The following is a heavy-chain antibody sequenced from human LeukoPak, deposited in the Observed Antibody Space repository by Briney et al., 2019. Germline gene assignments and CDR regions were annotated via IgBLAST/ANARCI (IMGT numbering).Heavy chain of an antibody. V-gene: IGHV3-21*01. CDR1: GFTFKIYS. D-gene: IGHD3-10*01. CDR2: ISTSSSHM. Sequence: GGSLRLSCVASGFTFKIYSMNWVRQAPGKGLEWVSSISTSSSHMYYADSVKGRFTISRDNARNSLYLQINTLRAEDTAVYYCARDGTSAHFFDYWGQGTLVTVSS. J-gene: IGHJ4*02. CDR3: ARDGTSAHFFDY.